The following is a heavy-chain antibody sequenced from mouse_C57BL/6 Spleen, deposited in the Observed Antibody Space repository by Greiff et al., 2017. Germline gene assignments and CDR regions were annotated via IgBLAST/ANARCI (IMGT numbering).Heavy chain of an antibody. J-gene: IGHJ4*01. Sequence: EVHLVESGPGLVKPSQSLSLTCSVTGYSITSGYYWNWIRQFPGNKLEWMGYISYDGSNNYNPSLQNRISITRDTSKNQFFLELNSVTTEDTATYYCARDRWDLYAMDCWGPGTSVTVSS. CDR2: ISYDGSN. CDR3: ARDRWDLYAMDC. V-gene: IGHV3-6*01. D-gene: IGHD4-1*01. CDR1: GYSITSGYY.